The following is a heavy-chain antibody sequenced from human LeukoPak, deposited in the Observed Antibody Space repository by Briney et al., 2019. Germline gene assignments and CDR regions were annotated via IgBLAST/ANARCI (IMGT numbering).Heavy chain of an antibody. V-gene: IGHV4-59*10. CDR3: ARAEYYDFWSGSNWFDP. CDR1: GGSFSGYY. D-gene: IGHD3-3*01. Sequence: SETLSLTCAVYGGSFSGYYWSWIRQPPGKGLEWIGRIYTSGSTNYNPSLKSRVTISVDTSKNQFSLKLSSVTAADTAVYYCARAEYYDFWSGSNWFDPWGQGTLVTVSS. J-gene: IGHJ5*02. CDR2: IYTSGST.